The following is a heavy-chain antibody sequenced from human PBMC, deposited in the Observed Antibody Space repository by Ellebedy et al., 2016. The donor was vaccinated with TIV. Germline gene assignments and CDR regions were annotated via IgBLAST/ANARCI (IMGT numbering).Heavy chain of an antibody. V-gene: IGHV3-30*02. CDR1: GFTTSG. CDR2: KRFDGRNE. CDR3: TRETNPSPGAVAGTGFDC. D-gene: IGHD6-19*01. Sequence: GESLKISCAASGFTTSGMHWVRQAPGKGLEWVAFKRFDGRNEYNGDSVKGRFFISRDVSKNTLFLQMSRLRAEDTAMYYCTRETNPSPGAVAGTGFDCWGQGALVIVSS. J-gene: IGHJ4*02.